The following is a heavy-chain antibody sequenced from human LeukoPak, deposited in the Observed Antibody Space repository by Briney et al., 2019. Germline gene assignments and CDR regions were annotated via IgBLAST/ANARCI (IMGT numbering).Heavy chain of an antibody. CDR1: GFTFSSYS. D-gene: IGHD4-17*01. V-gene: IGHV3-48*02. CDR2: ISSGSSTR. Sequence: GGSLRLSCAASGFTFSSYSMIWVRQAPGKGLEWVSYISSGSSTRCYGDSVKGRFTIPRDNAKNSLYLQMNSLRDEDTAVYYCARGDDDYVRYFDYWGQGTLVAVSS. CDR3: ARGDDDYVRYFDY. J-gene: IGHJ4*02.